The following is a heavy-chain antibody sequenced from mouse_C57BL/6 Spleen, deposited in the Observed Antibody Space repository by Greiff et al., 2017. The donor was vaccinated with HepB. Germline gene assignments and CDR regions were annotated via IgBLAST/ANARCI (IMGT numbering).Heavy chain of an antibody. CDR2: IYPGDGDT. Sequence: VQGVESGAELVKPGASVKISCKASGYAFSSYWMNWVKQRPGKGLEWIGQIYPGDGDTNYNGKFKGKATLTADKSSSTAYMQLSSLTSEDSAVYFCARFTYYYGGYWGQGTTLTVSS. CDR3: ARFTYYYGGY. J-gene: IGHJ2*01. V-gene: IGHV1-80*01. D-gene: IGHD1-1*01. CDR1: GYAFSSYW.